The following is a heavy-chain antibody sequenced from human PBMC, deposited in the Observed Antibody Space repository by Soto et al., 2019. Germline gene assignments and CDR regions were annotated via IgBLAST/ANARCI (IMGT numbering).Heavy chain of an antibody. CDR3: ARATTTVTTRPTLGF. CDR2: IDRDGTDT. CDR1: GFTFNSYW. D-gene: IGHD4-17*01. J-gene: IGHJ4*02. Sequence: EVQLLESGGGLVQPGGSLRLSCAASGFTFNSYWMHWVRQAPGKGLVWVSRIDRDGTDTNYVDSVKGRFTISRDNAKNTLFLQMNSLTAEDTAVYYCARATTTVTTRPTLGFWGLGTLVTVSS. V-gene: IGHV3-74*01.